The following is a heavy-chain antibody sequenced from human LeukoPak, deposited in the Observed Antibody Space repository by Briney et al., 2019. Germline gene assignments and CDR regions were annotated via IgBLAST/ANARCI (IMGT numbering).Heavy chain of an antibody. V-gene: IGHV3-7*02. CDR2: IKQDGSEK. J-gene: IGHJ3*02. D-gene: IGHD2-2*02. CDR1: GFTFSSYW. Sequence: GGSLRLSCATSGFTFSSYWMSWVRQAPGKGLEWVANIKQDGSEKYYVDSVKGRFTISRDYAKNSLYLQMNSLRAEDTAVYYCARLLRLYVAFDIWGQGTMVTVSS. CDR3: ARLLRLYVAFDI.